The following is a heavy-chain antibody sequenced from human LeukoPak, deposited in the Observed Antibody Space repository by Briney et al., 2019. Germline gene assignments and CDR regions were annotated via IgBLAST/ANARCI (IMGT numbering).Heavy chain of an antibody. Sequence: GGSLRLSCVVSGFMSGSYPMTWVRQDPRKGLEWLSTVSGRGDSTYYADSVKGRFTISRDNAKNSLYLQMNSLRAEDTAVYYCARGGYCSSTSCYNPLLFDYWGQGTLVTVSS. J-gene: IGHJ4*02. V-gene: IGHV3-23*01. CDR2: VSGRGDST. CDR1: GFMSGSYP. D-gene: IGHD2-2*02. CDR3: ARGGYCSSTSCYNPLLFDY.